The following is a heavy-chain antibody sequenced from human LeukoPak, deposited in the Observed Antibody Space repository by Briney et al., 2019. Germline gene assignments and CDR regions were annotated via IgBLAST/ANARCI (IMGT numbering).Heavy chain of an antibody. CDR3: AKGGSSGNSLDY. J-gene: IGHJ4*02. D-gene: IGHD3-22*01. CDR1: GFTFSSYW. CDR2: IKQDGSEK. Sequence: GSLRLSCAASGFTFSSYWMSWVRQAPGKGLEWVANIKQDGSEKYYVDSVKGRFTISRDNAKNSLYLQMNSLRAEDTAVYYCAKGGSSGNSLDYWGQGTLVTVSS. V-gene: IGHV3-7*01.